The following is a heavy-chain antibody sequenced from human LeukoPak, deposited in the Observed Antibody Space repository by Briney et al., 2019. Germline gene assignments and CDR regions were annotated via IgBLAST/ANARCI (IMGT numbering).Heavy chain of an antibody. D-gene: IGHD4-17*01. J-gene: IGHJ3*02. CDR1: GGSFSGYY. CDR2: INHSGST. Sequence: SETLSLTCAVYGGSFSGYYWSWIRQPPGKGLEWIGEINHSGSTNYNPSLKSRVTISVDTSKNQFSLKLSSVTAADTAVYYCARLRNYGVGRSAFDIWGQGTMVTVSS. V-gene: IGHV4-34*01. CDR3: ARLRNYGVGRSAFDI.